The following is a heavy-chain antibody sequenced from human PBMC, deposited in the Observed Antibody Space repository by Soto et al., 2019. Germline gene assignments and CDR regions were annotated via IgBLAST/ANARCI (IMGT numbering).Heavy chain of an antibody. J-gene: IGHJ6*02. CDR1: GFTFRNYD. CDR3: ARTDREFYGLDV. CDR2: ISAAGDP. D-gene: IGHD3-10*01. V-gene: IGHV3-13*05. Sequence: EVQLVESGGGLVQPGGSLRLSCEASGFTFRNYDMHWVRQGTGKGLEWVSGISAAGDPDYADSVEGRFTISRENAQNSFFLQMNSLRVGATAVYYCARTDREFYGLDVWGQGTTVIVSS.